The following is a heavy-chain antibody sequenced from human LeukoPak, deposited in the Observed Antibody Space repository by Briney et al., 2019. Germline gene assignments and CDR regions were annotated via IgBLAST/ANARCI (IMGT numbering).Heavy chain of an antibody. Sequence: GGSLRLSCAASGFTLSNYDMHWVRQATGEGLEWVSGIDIAGDTYYPGSVRGRFTISRENAENSLYLQMNSLRAGDTGVYFCARTTVTSGPYWYFDLWGRGTLVTVS. V-gene: IGHV3-13*01. CDR1: GFTLSNYD. CDR3: ARTTVTSGPYWYFDL. D-gene: IGHD4-17*01. CDR2: IDIAGDT. J-gene: IGHJ2*01.